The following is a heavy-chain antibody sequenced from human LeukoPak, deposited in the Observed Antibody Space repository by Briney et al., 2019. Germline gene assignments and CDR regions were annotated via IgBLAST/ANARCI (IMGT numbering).Heavy chain of an antibody. CDR1: GHTFTGYY. Sequence: ASVKVSCKASGHTFTGYYMHWVRQAPGQGLEWMGWINPNSGGTNYAQKFQGRVTMTRDTSISTAYMELSRLRSDDTAVYYCAVAGPGGYYFDYWGQGTLVTVSS. CDR3: AVAGPGGYYFDY. D-gene: IGHD6-19*01. CDR2: INPNSGGT. J-gene: IGHJ4*02. V-gene: IGHV1-2*02.